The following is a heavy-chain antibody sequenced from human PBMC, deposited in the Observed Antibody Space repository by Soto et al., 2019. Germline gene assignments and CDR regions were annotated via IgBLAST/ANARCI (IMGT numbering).Heavy chain of an antibody. CDR3: ARAKRAIAARLGYYYYYMDV. CDR2: MNPNSGNT. D-gene: IGHD6-6*01. CDR1: GYTFTSYD. V-gene: IGHV1-8*01. J-gene: IGHJ6*03. Sequence: QVQLVQSGAEVKKPGASVKVSCKASGYTFTSYDINWVRQATGQGLEWMGWMNPNSGNTGYAQKFQGRVTMTRNTSIRTAYMELSSLRSEDTAVYYCARAKRAIAARLGYYYYYMDVWGKGTTVTVSS.